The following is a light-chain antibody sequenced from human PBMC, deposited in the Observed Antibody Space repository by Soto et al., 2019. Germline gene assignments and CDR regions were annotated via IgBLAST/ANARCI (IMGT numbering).Light chain of an antibody. CDR1: QNININ. J-gene: IGKJ2*01. Sequence: EIVMTQFPDTLSVSPGDTATLSCRSSQNININLAWYQQKPGQAPTLLIYGVTARAPGVPARFSGSGSGTDFTLTIRSVQSGDFGVFYCQQYEGWPRTFGLGTKVEIQ. CDR2: GVT. V-gene: IGKV3-15*01. CDR3: QQYEGWPRT.